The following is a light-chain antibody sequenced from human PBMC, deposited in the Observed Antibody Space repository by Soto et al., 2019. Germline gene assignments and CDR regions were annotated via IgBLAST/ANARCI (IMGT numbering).Light chain of an antibody. CDR3: HQYGSSPLT. V-gene: IGKV3-20*01. J-gene: IGKJ3*01. Sequence: EIVLTQSPGTLSLYPGERATLTCRARQSVTSNFLAWYQQKPGQAPRLLMYGASSRATGIPDRFSGSVSGTDFTLTISRLEPEDVALYYCHQYGSSPLTFGPGTKVDIK. CDR2: GAS. CDR1: QSVTSNF.